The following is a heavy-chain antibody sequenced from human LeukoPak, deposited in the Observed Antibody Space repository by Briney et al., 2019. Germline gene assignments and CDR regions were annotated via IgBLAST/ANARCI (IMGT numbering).Heavy chain of an antibody. V-gene: IGHV4-39*01. J-gene: IGHJ4*02. D-gene: IGHD6-19*01. CDR3: ASSGIFDY. Sequence: KPSETLCLTCTVSGGSISSSSYYWGWIRQPPGKGLEWIGSIYYSGSTYYNPSLKSRVTISVDTSKNQFSLKLSSVTAADTAVYYCASSGIFDYWGQGTLVTVSS. CDR2: IYYSGST. CDR1: GGSISSSSYY.